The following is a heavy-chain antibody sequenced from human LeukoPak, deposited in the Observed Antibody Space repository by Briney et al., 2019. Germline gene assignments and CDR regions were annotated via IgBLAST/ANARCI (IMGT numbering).Heavy chain of an antibody. CDR1: GFTFSSYA. Sequence: GGSLRLSCAASGFTFSSYAMSWVRQAPGKGLEWVANINHDGGKKYYADSVKGRFTISRDNSKNTLYLQMNSLRAEDTAVYYCAREEHYDFWSGYYYYYGMDVWGQGTTVTVSS. D-gene: IGHD3-3*01. CDR2: INHDGGKK. V-gene: IGHV3-7*01. J-gene: IGHJ6*02. CDR3: AREEHYDFWSGYYYYYGMDV.